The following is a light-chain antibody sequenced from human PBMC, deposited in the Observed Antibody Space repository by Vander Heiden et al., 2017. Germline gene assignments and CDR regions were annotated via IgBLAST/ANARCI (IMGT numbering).Light chain of an antibody. J-gene: IGKJ3*01. CDR3: QQYGNSPFT. CDR1: QSVNSNY. Sequence: IVLTQSPGTLSLSPGERATLSCRASQSVNSNYLAWFQQKPGQAPRLLIYGASSRATGIPDSFSGSGSGTDFTLTIRRLEPEDFAVYFCQQYGNSPFTFGPGTKVEIK. CDR2: GAS. V-gene: IGKV3-20*01.